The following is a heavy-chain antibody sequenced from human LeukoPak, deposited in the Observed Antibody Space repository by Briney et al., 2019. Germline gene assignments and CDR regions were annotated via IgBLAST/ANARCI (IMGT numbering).Heavy chain of an antibody. Sequence: GASVTVSCKASGYTFTGYYMHWVRQAPGQGLEWMGWINPNSGGTNYAQDFHGRATITRDTSISTAYMELSRLRSDDTVVYCRARAGDSVNLAWGQGTLVTVSS. CDR2: INPNSGGT. CDR3: ARAGDSVNLA. J-gene: IGHJ5*02. D-gene: IGHD3-22*01. V-gene: IGHV1-2*02. CDR1: GYTFTGYY.